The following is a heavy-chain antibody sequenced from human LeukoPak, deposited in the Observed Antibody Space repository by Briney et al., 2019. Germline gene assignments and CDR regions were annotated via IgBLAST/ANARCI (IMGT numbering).Heavy chain of an antibody. J-gene: IGHJ4*02. D-gene: IGHD3-3*01. V-gene: IGHV1-2*04. Sequence: ASVKVSCKASGYTFTGYYMHWVRQAPGQGLEWMGWINPNSGGTNYAQKFQGWVTMTRDTSISTAYMELRSLRSDDTAVYYCARAPPYYDFWSGYWNFDYWGQGTLVTVSS. CDR2: INPNSGGT. CDR1: GYTFTGYY. CDR3: ARAPPYYDFWSGYWNFDY.